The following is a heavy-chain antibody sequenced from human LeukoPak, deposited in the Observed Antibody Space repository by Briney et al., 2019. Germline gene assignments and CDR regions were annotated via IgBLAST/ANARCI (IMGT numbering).Heavy chain of an antibody. D-gene: IGHD1-26*01. CDR3: ARDMGEGARGALFDS. Sequence: VASVTVSCKASGGTFSSYAISWVRQAPGQGLEWMGGIIPIFGTANYAQKFQGRVTITADKSTSTAYMELSSLRSEDTAVYYCARDMGEGARGALFDSGGKETLVTASS. V-gene: IGHV1-69*06. J-gene: IGHJ4*02. CDR2: IIPIFGTA. CDR1: GGTFSSYA.